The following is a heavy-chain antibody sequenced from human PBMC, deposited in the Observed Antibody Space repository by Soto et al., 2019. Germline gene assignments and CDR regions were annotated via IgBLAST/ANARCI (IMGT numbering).Heavy chain of an antibody. D-gene: IGHD6-6*01. J-gene: IGHJ6*02. CDR2: IIPIFGTA. Sequence: GASVKVSCKASGGTFSSYAISCVRLAPGQGLEWMGGIIPIFGTANYAQKFQGRVTITADKSTSTAYMELSSLRSEDTAVYYCASSGIAARRYYYYYGMDVWGQGTTVTSP. CDR3: ASSGIAARRYYYYYGMDV. V-gene: IGHV1-69*06. CDR1: GGTFSSYA.